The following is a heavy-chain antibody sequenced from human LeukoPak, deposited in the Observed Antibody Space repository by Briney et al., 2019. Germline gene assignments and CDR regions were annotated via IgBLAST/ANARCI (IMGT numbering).Heavy chain of an antibody. J-gene: IGHJ4*02. CDR1: GFTFSSYA. D-gene: IGHD3-10*01. CDR3: AKGPAGHYYGSGSYYNGFDY. V-gene: IGHV3-23*01. CDR2: ISDSGGST. Sequence: GGSLRLSCAASGFTFSSYAMSWVRQAPGKGLEWVSAISDSGGSTYYADSVKGRFTISRDNSKNTLYLQMNSLRAEDTAVYYCAKGPAGHYYGSGSYYNGFDYWGQGTLVTVSS.